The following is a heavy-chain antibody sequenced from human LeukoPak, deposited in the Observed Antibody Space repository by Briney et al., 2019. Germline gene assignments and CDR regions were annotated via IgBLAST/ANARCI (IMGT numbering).Heavy chain of an antibody. CDR1: GFIFSNYW. D-gene: IGHD2-2*01. J-gene: IGHJ4*02. CDR2: INQGGSEK. V-gene: IGHV3-7*03. Sequence: GGSLRLFCAASGFIFSNYWMSWVRQGPGEGLEWVANINQGGSEKYYVDSVKGRFTISRDNAKNSLDLQMNSLRVEDTAIYYCARLVVPRGNLGWYYEHWGQGTLVTVSS. CDR3: ARLVVPRGNLGWYYEH.